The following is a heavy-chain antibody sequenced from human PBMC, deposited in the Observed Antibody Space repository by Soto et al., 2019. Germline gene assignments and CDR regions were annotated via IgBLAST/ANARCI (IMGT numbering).Heavy chain of an antibody. CDR3: ARETTVSYYYGMDV. J-gene: IGHJ6*02. D-gene: IGHD4-17*01. Sequence: ASVKVSCKASGYTFTSYGISWVRQAPGQGLEWMGWINAGNGNTKYSQKFQGRVTITADESTSTAYMELSSLRSEDTAVYYCARETTVSYYYGMDVWGQGTTVTVSS. CDR1: GYTFTSYG. CDR2: INAGNGNT. V-gene: IGHV1-18*01.